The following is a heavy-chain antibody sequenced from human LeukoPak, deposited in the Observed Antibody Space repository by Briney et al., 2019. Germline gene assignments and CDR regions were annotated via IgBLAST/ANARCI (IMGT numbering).Heavy chain of an antibody. CDR2: IGWDDISR. D-gene: IGHD1-26*01. V-gene: IGHV3-9*01. Sequence: GGSLRPSCAASGFTFNNYAMHWVRQAPGKGLEWVSGIGWDDISRGYADSVKGRFTISRDNTENTLYLQMNSLRAEDTAVYYCARIGASVGAIDYWGQGTLVTVSS. CDR1: GFTFNNYA. J-gene: IGHJ4*02. CDR3: ARIGASVGAIDY.